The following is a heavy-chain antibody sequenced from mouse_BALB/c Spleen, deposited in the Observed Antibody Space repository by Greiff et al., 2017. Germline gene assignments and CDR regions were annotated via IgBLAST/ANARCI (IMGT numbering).Heavy chain of an antibody. CDR2: INPSSGYT. V-gene: IGHV1-4*02. J-gene: IGHJ2*01. D-gene: IGHD1-1*01. Sequence: VHLVESAAELARPGASVKMSCKASGYTFTSYTMHWVKQRPGQGLEWIGYINPSSGYTEYNQKFKDKTTLTADKSSSTAYMQLSSLTSEDSAVYYCAAGSSYDYWGQGTTLTVSS. CDR1: GYTFTSYT. CDR3: AAGSSYDY.